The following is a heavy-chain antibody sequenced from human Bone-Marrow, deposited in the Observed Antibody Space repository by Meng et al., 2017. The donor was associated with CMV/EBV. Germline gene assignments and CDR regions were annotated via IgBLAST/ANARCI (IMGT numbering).Heavy chain of an antibody. CDR2: ISSSGSTI. J-gene: IGHJ4*02. CDR3: AKDSGYCSSTSCYTFDY. D-gene: IGHD2-2*02. Sequence: GESLKISCAASGFTFSDYYMSWIRQAPGKGLEWVSYISSSGSTIYYADSVKGRFTISRDNAKNSLYLQMNSLRAEDTAVYYCAKDSGYCSSTSCYTFDYWGQGTLVTVSS. V-gene: IGHV3-11*04. CDR1: GFTFSDYY.